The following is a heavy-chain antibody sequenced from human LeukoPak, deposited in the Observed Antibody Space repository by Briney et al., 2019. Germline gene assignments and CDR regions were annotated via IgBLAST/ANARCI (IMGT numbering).Heavy chain of an antibody. CDR3: AKDAQLDYGDYPDAFDI. J-gene: IGHJ3*02. Sequence: PGGSLRLSCAASGFTFSSYAMSWVRQAPGKGLEWVSAISGSGGSTYYADSVKGRFTISRDNAKTTLYLQMNSLRAEDTAVYYCAKDAQLDYGDYPDAFDIWGQGTMVTVSS. CDR1: GFTFSSYA. V-gene: IGHV3-23*01. D-gene: IGHD4-17*01. CDR2: ISGSGGST.